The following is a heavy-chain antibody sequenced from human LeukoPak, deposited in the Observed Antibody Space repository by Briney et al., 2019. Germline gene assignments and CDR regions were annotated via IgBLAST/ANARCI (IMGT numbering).Heavy chain of an antibody. Sequence: GGSLRLSCAASGFTVSSNDMSWVRQAPGKGLEWVAVISYDGSNKYYADSVKGRFTISRDNSKNTLYLQMNSLRAEDTAVYYCAREGYSYGFFSAFEKYYFDYWGQGTLVTVSS. V-gene: IGHV3-30*03. CDR2: ISYDGSNK. CDR1: GFTVSSND. D-gene: IGHD5-18*01. CDR3: AREGYSYGFFSAFEKYYFDY. J-gene: IGHJ4*02.